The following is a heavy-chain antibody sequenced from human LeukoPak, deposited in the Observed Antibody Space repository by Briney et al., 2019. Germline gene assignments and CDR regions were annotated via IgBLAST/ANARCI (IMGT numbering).Heavy chain of an antibody. CDR3: AGSGPYYYDTGDLNWFDP. CDR1: GGPISNYY. CDR2: IYYSGST. V-gene: IGHV4-59*01. J-gene: IGHJ5*02. D-gene: IGHD3-22*01. Sequence: PSETLSLTCTVSGGPISNYYWTWIRQPPGKGLEGSGYIYYSGSTNYNPSLKSRVTISVDTSKNQFSLKLSSVTAAGTAVYYCAGSGPYYYDTGDLNWFDPWGQGTLVTVSS.